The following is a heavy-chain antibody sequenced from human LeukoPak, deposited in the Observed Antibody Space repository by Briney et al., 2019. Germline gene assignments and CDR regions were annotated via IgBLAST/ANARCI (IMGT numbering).Heavy chain of an antibody. CDR2: MNPNSGNT. V-gene: IGHV1-8*01. D-gene: IGHD2-21*02. CDR1: GHTFTSCG. CDR3: ARSSGDWDYDASDI. J-gene: IGHJ3*02. Sequence: ASVKVSCKASGHTFTSCGINWVRQAPGQGLEWMGWMNPNSGNTGYAQKFQGRVTMTRNTSISTAYMELSSLRSEDTAVYYCARSSGDWDYDASDIWGQGTMFIVSS.